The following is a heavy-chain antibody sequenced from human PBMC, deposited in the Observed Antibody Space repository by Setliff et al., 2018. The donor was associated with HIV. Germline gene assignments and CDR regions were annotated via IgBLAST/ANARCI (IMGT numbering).Heavy chain of an antibody. J-gene: IGHJ6*03. CDR2: VYQSGST. D-gene: IGHD2-2*01. CDR1: GGSISSGSYY. V-gene: IGHV4-39*01. Sequence: PTETLSLTCTVSGGSISSGSYYWSWIRQPPGKRLEWLGSVYQSGSTSYNPSLSSRLTISVDTSKNQVSLRLSSVTAADTGVYYCARHRDPPGTSWIFYYYYMDLWGGGTTVTVSS. CDR3: ARHRDPPGTSWIFYYYYMDL.